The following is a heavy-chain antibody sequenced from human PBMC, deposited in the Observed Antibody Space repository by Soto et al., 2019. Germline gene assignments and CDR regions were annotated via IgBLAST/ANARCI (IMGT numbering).Heavy chain of an antibody. CDR3: ARHPAYTIFGVVTSWHYYYYGMDV. CDR1: GGSISSSSYY. J-gene: IGHJ6*02. Sequence: LTCTVSGGSISSSSYYWGWIRQPPGKGLEWIGSIYYSGSTYYNPSLKSRVTISVDTSKNQFSLKLSSVTAADTAVYYCARHPAYTIFGVVTSWHYYYYGMDVWGQGTTVTVSS. CDR2: IYYSGST. D-gene: IGHD3-3*01. V-gene: IGHV4-39*01.